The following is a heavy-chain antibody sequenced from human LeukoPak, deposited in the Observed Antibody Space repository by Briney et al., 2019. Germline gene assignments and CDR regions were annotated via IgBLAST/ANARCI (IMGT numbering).Heavy chain of an antibody. Sequence: GGSLRLSCAASGFTSNNYAMSWVRQAPGKGLEWVSSISGRGDGTCYGDSVKGRFTISRDNSQRTLYLQMSSLRADDTAIYYCAKSPANWLDAWGQGTLVTVSS. J-gene: IGHJ5*02. CDR2: ISGRGDGT. CDR3: AKSPANWLDA. CDR1: GFTSNNYA. V-gene: IGHV3-23*01.